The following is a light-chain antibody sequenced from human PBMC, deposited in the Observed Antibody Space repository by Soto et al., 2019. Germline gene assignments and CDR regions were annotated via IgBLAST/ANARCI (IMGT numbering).Light chain of an antibody. Sequence: IQLTHSPSSLSASVGDSVTITGRATQCIRSALGWYQQKPGKVPKLLIYAASTLQSGVPSRFSGSGSGTDLPLPIRSLKPEDFATYYCLIDFSSLWPLGQGPKV. J-gene: IGKJ1*01. CDR3: LIDFSSLWP. CDR2: AAS. CDR1: QCIRSA. V-gene: IGKV1-6*01.